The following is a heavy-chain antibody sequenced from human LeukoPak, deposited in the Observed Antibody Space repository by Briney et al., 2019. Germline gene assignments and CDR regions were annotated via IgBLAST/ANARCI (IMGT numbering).Heavy chain of an antibody. CDR3: ARLGSISGPLGP. J-gene: IGHJ5*02. CDR1: GGSFSGYY. V-gene: IGHV4-34*01. Sequence: SETLSLTFAVYGGSFSGYYWSWIRQPPGKGLEWIGEINHSGSTNYNPSLKSRVTKSVDTSKNQFSLKLSSVTAADTAVYYCARLGSISGPLGPWGQGTLVTVSS. D-gene: IGHD2-15*01. CDR2: INHSGST.